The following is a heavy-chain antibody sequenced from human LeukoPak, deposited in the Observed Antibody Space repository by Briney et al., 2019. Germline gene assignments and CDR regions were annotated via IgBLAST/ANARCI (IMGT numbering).Heavy chain of an antibody. V-gene: IGHV3-15*01. Sequence: GGSLRLSCAASGLTFSNAWMSWVRQPPWKGLEWVGHIKGKIDGGTTDYAAPVKGRFTISRDDSKNTQYLQMNSLKTEDTAIYYCTTYYYDSTSDFGYWGQGTLVTVSS. J-gene: IGHJ4*02. D-gene: IGHD3-22*01. CDR3: TTYYYDSTSDFGY. CDR2: IKGKIDGGTT. CDR1: GLTFSNAW.